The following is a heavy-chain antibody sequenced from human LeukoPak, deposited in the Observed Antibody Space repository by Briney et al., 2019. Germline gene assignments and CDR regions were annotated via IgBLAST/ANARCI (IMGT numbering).Heavy chain of an antibody. CDR1: GFRFSGHY. CDR2: ISSTITTT. V-gene: IGHV3-11*04. D-gene: IGHD2-2*01. J-gene: IGHJ4*02. CDR3: ARGDCSATGCYYFDY. Sequence: PGGSLRLSCAASGFRFSGHYMSWIRQAPGKGLEWVSYISSTITTTYYADSVKGRFTISRDNAKSSLYLQMSSLRAEDTAVYYCARGDCSATGCYYFDYWGQRTLVTVSS.